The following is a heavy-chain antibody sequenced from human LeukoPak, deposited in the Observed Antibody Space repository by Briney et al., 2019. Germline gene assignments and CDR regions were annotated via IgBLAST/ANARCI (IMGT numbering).Heavy chain of an antibody. V-gene: IGHV1-69*01. CDR2: IIPIFGTA. CDR3: GRAAGCRGVWFVL. D-gene: IGHD2-15*01. CDR1: GGTFISYA. Sequence: SSVKVSCKASGGTFISYAISWVRQAPGQGLDWMGGIIPIFGTANYAQKFQGRVTITADESTSTAYMELRSLRSEDTSVCDYGRAAGCRGVWFVLWGQGTLVTVSS. J-gene: IGHJ5*02.